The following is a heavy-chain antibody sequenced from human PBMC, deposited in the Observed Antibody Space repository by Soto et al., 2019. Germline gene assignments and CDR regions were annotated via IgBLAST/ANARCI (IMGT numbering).Heavy chain of an antibody. J-gene: IGHJ6*02. Sequence: SETLSLTCTVSGGSISSGAFYWSWIRKPPWKGLEGKGFTKYSGSTYCKPTRKSRVTITVDTSKNQSSLKMSSVTAADTAVYYCARVISPLAESCYYYYGMDVWGQGTTVTVAS. D-gene: IGHD3-10*01. V-gene: IGHV4-30-4*01. CDR1: GGSISSGAFY. CDR2: TKYSGST. CDR3: ARVISPLAESCYYYYGMDV.